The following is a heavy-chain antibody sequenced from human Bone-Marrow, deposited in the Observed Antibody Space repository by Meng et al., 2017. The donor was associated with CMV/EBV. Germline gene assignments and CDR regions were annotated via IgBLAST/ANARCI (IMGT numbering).Heavy chain of an antibody. D-gene: IGHD3-22*01. Sequence: ASVKVSCKASGYTFTGYNIHWVRQAPGQGLEWMGWMNPNSGDTNYAQRFQGRVTMTRDTSITTAYMELSSLRSDDTAVYYCARDRPHYYDDNVRGFDIWGQGTMVTVSS. CDR1: GYTFTGYN. CDR3: ARDRPHYYDDNVRGFDI. CDR2: MNPNSGDT. J-gene: IGHJ3*02. V-gene: IGHV1-2*02.